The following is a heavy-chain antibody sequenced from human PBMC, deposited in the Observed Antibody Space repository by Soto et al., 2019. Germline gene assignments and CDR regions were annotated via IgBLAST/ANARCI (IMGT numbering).Heavy chain of an antibody. Sequence: SETLSLTCTVSGGSVSSGSYYWSWIRQPPGKGLEWIGYIYYSGSTNYNPSLKSRVTISVDTSKNQFSLKLSSVTAADTAVYYCAGESSSRSIYWGQGTLVTVSS. D-gene: IGHD3-16*02. CDR2: IYYSGST. V-gene: IGHV4-61*01. CDR3: AGESSSRSIY. J-gene: IGHJ4*02. CDR1: GGSVSSGSYY.